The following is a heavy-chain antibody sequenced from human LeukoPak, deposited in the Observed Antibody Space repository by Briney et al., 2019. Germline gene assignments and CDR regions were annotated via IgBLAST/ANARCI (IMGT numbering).Heavy chain of an antibody. CDR3: VKDLGYDYVWGEGNLYDY. J-gene: IGHJ4*02. Sequence: GGSLRLSSAASGFTFSSYAMSWGRQAPGKGLEWVSAISVSGGITSYADSVKGRFTISRDNSKNTLYLQMNSLRAEDTAVYYCVKDLGYDYVWGEGNLYDYWGQGTLVTVSS. V-gene: IGHV3-23*01. CDR1: GFTFSSYA. D-gene: IGHD3-16*01. CDR2: ISVSGGIT.